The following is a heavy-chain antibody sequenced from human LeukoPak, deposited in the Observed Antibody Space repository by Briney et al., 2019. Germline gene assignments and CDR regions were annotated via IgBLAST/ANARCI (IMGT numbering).Heavy chain of an antibody. Sequence: GGSLRLSCAASGFTFSSYGMHWVRQAPGKGLEWVAVIWDDGSNKYYVDSVKGRFTISRDNSKNMVYLQMNNLRAEDTAVYYCARDTYCTSTSCYLFEYWGQGTLVTVSS. CDR1: GFTFSSYG. D-gene: IGHD2-2*01. CDR2: IWDDGSNK. V-gene: IGHV3-33*01. J-gene: IGHJ4*02. CDR3: ARDTYCTSTSCYLFEY.